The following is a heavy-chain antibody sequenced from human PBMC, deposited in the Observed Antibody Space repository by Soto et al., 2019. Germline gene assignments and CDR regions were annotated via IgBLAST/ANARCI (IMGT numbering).Heavy chain of an antibody. V-gene: IGHV3-30*14. CDR1: GFTFSIYA. Sequence: GGSLRLSCAASGFTFSIYAMHWVRQAPGKGLEWVALISYDETNKHYADSVKGRFTISRDNSKNTLYLQMNSLRAEDTAVYYCAREGHDDNYFGYWGQGTLVTVSS. CDR3: AREGHDDNYFGY. D-gene: IGHD1-1*01. CDR2: ISYDETNK. J-gene: IGHJ4*02.